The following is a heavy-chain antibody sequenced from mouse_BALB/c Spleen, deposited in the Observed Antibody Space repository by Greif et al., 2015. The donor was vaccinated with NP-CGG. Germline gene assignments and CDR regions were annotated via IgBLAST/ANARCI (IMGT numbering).Heavy chain of an antibody. D-gene: IGHD2-1*01. CDR2: INPSSGYT. V-gene: IGHV1-4*01. CDR1: GYTFTSYT. CDR3: AREGGNPYAMDY. J-gene: IGHJ4*01. Sequence: VKLVESGAELARPGASVKMSCKASGYTFTSYTMHWVKQRPGQGLEWIGYINPSSGYTNYNQKFKDKATLTADKSSSTAYMQLGSLTSEDSAVYYCAREGGNPYAMDYWGQGTSVTVSS.